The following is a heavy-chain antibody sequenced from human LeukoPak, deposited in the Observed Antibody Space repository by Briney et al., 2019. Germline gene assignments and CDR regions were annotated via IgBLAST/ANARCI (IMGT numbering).Heavy chain of an antibody. D-gene: IGHD6-13*01. CDR2: IYTTGST. Sequence: SETLSLTCTVSGGSISSGSYYWSWIRQPAGKGLDWIGRIYTTGSTNYNPSLKSRVTISVDTSKNQFSLKLSSVTAADTAVYYCARAMTSSSWYVVDQLFHSYYYMDVWGKGTTVTVSS. V-gene: IGHV4-61*02. CDR3: ARAMTSSSWYVVDQLFHSYYYMDV. J-gene: IGHJ6*03. CDR1: GGSISSGSYY.